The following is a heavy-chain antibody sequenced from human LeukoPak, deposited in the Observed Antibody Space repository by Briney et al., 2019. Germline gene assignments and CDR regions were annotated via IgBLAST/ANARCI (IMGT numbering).Heavy chain of an antibody. J-gene: IGHJ6*02. D-gene: IGHD4-17*01. CDR3: AKVSSTVTTSYYYYGMDV. V-gene: IGHV3-30*18. CDR1: GFTFSSYG. CDR2: ISYDGSKT. Sequence: GGSLRLSCAASGFTFSSYGMHWVRQAPGKGLEWVAVISYDGSKTYYVDSVKGRFTVSRDNSKNTLYLQMNSLRAEDTAVYYCAKVSSTVTTSYYYYGMDVWGQGTTVTVSS.